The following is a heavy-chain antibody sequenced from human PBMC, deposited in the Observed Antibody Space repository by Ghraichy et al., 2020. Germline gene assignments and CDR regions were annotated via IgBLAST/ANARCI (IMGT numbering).Heavy chain of an antibody. J-gene: IGHJ4*02. CDR3: ARSVYRDRSPDY. CDR2: ISNDGYLQ. CDR1: GFTFSNYG. V-gene: IGHV3-30*03. Sequence: GGSLRLSCAASGFTFSNYGMHWVRQAPGKGLEWLAVISNDGYLQQSADSVKGRFTISKDNSKNTLYLQMNSLRTEDTAVYFCARSVYRDRSPDYWGQGTLLTVSS. D-gene: IGHD4-17*01.